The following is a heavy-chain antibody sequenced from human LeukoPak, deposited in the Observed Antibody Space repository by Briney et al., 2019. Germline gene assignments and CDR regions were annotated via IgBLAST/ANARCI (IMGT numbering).Heavy chain of an antibody. J-gene: IGHJ4*02. D-gene: IGHD3-3*01. CDR3: AKGGGYDFWSGYYTGRGGRGPDY. CDR1: GFTFSSYG. V-gene: IGHV3-30*18. Sequence: GGSLRLSCAASGFTFSSYGMHWVRQAPGKGLEWVAVISNDGSNKYYADSVKGRFTISRDNSKNTLYLQMNSLRAEGTAVYYCAKGGGYDFWSGYYTGRGGRGPDYWGQGTLVTVSS. CDR2: ISNDGSNK.